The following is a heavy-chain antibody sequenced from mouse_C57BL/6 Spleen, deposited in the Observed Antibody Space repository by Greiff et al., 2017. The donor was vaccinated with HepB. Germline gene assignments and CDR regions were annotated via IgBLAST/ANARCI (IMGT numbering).Heavy chain of an antibody. CDR3: ARDYDYDVSYWYFDV. Sequence: QVQLQQSGAELARPGASVKMSCKASGYTFTSYTMHWVKQRPGQGLEWIGYINPSSGYTKYNRKFKDKATLTADKSSSTAYMQLSSLTSEDSAVYYCARDYDYDVSYWYFDVWGTGTTVTVSS. CDR1: GYTFTSYT. CDR2: INPSSGYT. D-gene: IGHD2-4*01. J-gene: IGHJ1*03. V-gene: IGHV1-4*01.